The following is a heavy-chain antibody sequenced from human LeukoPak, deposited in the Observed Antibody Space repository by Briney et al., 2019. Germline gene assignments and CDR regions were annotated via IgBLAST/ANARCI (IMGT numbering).Heavy chain of an antibody. CDR3: AKSLITMIVVAYYFDY. J-gene: IGHJ4*02. Sequence: GGSLRLSCAASGFTFSSYAMSWVRQAPGKGLEWVSAISGSGGSTYYADSVKGRFTISRDNSKNTLYLQMNSLRAEDTAVYYCAKSLITMIVVAYYFDYWGQGTLVTVSS. CDR1: GFTFSSYA. D-gene: IGHD3-22*01. V-gene: IGHV3-23*01. CDR2: ISGSGGST.